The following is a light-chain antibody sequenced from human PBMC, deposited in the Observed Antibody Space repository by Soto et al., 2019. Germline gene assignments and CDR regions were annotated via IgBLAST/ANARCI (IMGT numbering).Light chain of an antibody. V-gene: IGLV4-69*01. J-gene: IGLJ3*02. CDR3: QSLGTGIQV. Sequence: QPVLTQSPSVSASLGASVKLTCTLSSGHSTYAIAWHQQQSEKGPRFLMKINSDGSHSKGDGFFDRFSGSSSGAERHLTISGLQSEDEADYYCQSLGTGIQVFGGGTKLTVL. CDR2: INSDGSH. CDR1: SGHSTYA.